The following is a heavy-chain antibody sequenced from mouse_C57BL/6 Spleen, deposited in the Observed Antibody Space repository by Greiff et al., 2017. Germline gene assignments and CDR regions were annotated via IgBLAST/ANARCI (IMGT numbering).Heavy chain of an antibody. D-gene: IGHD2-4*01. CDR1: GYTFTSYW. CDR2: IDPSDSYT. J-gene: IGHJ2*01. V-gene: IGHV1-50*01. Sequence: QVQLQQPGAELVKPGASVKLSCKASGYTFTSYWMQWVKQRPGQGLEWIGEIDPSDSYTNSNQKFKGKATLTVDTSSSTAYMQLSSLTSEDSAVYYCARVYYDYVFDYWGLGTTLTVSS. CDR3: ARVYYDYVFDY.